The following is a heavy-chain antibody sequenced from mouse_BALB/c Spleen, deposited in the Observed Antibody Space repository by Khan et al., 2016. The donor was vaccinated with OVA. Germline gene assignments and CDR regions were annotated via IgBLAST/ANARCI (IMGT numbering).Heavy chain of an antibody. CDR3: TRDRNYYGSSFYFDY. Sequence: EVELVESGGGLVKPGGSLRLSCEASGFTFSSYSMSWVRQTPEKRLEWVATITSGGSYTYYPDSVQGRFTIPRDNAKNTLYLQMSSLKSDDTAIYYCTRDRNYYGSSFYFDYWGQGTTLTVSS. CDR2: ITSGGSYT. V-gene: IGHV5-6-4*01. CDR1: GFTFSSYS. D-gene: IGHD1-1*01. J-gene: IGHJ2*01.